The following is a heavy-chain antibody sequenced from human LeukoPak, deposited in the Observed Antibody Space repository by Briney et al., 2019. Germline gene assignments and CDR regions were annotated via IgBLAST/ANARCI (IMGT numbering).Heavy chain of an antibody. J-gene: IGHJ3*02. CDR3: ARDLIGEFHAFDI. D-gene: IGHD3-10*01. CDR1: GYTFTGYY. CDR2: INPNSGGT. Sequence: ASVKVSCKASGYTFTGYYMHWVRQAPGHGLEWMGWINPNSGGTNYAQKFQGRVTMTRDTSISTAYMELSRLRSDDTAVYYCARDLIGEFHAFDIWGQGTMVTVSS. V-gene: IGHV1-2*02.